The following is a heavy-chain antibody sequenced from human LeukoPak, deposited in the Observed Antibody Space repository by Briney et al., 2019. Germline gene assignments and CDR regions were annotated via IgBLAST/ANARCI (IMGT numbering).Heavy chain of an antibody. CDR3: AREGADGGSFDY. D-gene: IGHD4-23*01. CDR1: GGSISSYY. CDR2: IYTSGST. V-gene: IGHV4-4*07. J-gene: IGHJ4*02. Sequence: SETLSLTCTVSGGSISSYYWSWIRQTAGKGLEWIGRIYTSGSTNYNPSLKSRVIMSVDTSKNQFSLKLSSVTAADTAVYYCAREGADGGSFDYWGQGTLVTVSS.